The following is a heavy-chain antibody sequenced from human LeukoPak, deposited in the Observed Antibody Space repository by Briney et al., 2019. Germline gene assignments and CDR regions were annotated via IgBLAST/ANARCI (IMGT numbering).Heavy chain of an antibody. D-gene: IGHD5-18*01. V-gene: IGHV3-23*01. CDR2: ISGSGGST. CDR3: AKGYLTAMVTRYDY. J-gene: IGHJ4*02. CDR1: GFTFSIYA. Sequence: PGGSLTLSCAASGFTFSIYAVSWARQAPGKGRECVSSISGSGGSTFHADCVKGRLTISRDNPKNTLYLQMNSLRAEDTAVYYCAKGYLTAMVTRYDYWGQGTLVTVSS.